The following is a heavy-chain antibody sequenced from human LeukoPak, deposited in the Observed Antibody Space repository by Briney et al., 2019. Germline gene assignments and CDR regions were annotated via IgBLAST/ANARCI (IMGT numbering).Heavy chain of an antibody. D-gene: IGHD3-10*01. J-gene: IGHJ5*02. CDR1: GFTFSIYW. Sequence: PGGSLRLSCAASGFTFSIYWMHWVREARGKGVVGVSRIKGGGSSTSYADSVRGLVTISRDNAKNTLYLQMNSLRAEDTAVYYCAQDPDRQFGAGKYSWFDNWGQGTLVTVSS. CDR2: IKGGGSST. V-gene: IGHV3-74*03. CDR3: AQDPDRQFGAGKYSWFDN.